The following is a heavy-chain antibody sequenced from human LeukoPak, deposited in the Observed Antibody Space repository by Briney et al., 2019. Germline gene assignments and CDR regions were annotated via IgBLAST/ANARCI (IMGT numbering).Heavy chain of an antibody. V-gene: IGHV1-46*01. J-gene: IGHJ6*03. CDR1: GYTFTSYY. CDR3: ARSPIMVRGASQRRHYYYYYMDV. D-gene: IGHD3-10*01. Sequence: ASVKVSCKASGYTFTSYYMHWVRQAPGQGLEWMGIINPSGGSTSYAQKFQGRVTMTRDMSTSTVYMELSSLRSEDTAVYYCARSPIMVRGASQRRHYYYYYMDVWGKGTTVTVSS. CDR2: INPSGGST.